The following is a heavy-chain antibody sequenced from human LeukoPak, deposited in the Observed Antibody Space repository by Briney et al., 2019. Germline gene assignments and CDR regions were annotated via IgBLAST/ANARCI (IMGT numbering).Heavy chain of an antibody. D-gene: IGHD6-19*01. V-gene: IGHV1-69*04. CDR2: IIPILGIA. CDR1: GGTFSSYA. J-gene: IGHJ3*02. Sequence: ASVKVSCKASGGTFSSYAISWVRQAPGQRLEWMGRIIPILGIANYAQKFQGRVTITADKSTSTAYMELSSLRSEDTAVYYCAREKRSIAVAGRYAFDIWGQGTMVTVSS. CDR3: AREKRSIAVAGRYAFDI.